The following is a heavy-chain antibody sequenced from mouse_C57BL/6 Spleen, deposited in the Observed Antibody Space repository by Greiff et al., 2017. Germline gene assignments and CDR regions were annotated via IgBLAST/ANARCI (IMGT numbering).Heavy chain of an antibody. CDR1: GFTFSDFY. Sequence: VKLVESGGGLVQSGRSLRLSCATSGFTFSDFYMEWVRQAPGKGLEWIAASRNKANDYTTEYSASVKGRFIVSRDTSQSILYLQMNALRAEDTAIYYCARDEGGMDYWGQGTSVTVSS. CDR3: ARDEGGMDY. J-gene: IGHJ4*01. CDR2: SRNKANDYTT. V-gene: IGHV7-1*01.